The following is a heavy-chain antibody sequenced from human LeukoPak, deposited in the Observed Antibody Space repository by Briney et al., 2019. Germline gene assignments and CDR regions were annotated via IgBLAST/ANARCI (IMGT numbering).Heavy chain of an antibody. Sequence: PGGSLRLSCAASRFTFSNYWMSWVRQAPGKGLEWVANIKQDGSEKYYVDSVKGRFTISRDNAKNSLYLQMNSLRAEDTAVYYCAREMTSGWYSCLDYWGQGTLVTVSS. J-gene: IGHJ4*02. CDR3: AREMTSGWYSCLDY. CDR1: RFTFSNYW. V-gene: IGHV3-7*01. D-gene: IGHD6-19*01. CDR2: IKQDGSEK.